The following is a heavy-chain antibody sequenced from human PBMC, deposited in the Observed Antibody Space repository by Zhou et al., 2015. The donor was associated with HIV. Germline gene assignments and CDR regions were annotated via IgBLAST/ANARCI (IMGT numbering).Heavy chain of an antibody. CDR3: ARERGVWLGFGHERPANHDAFDI. D-gene: IGHD3-10*01. J-gene: IGHJ3*02. Sequence: QVQLVQSGAEVKKPGSSVKVSCKASGGTFSSYAISWVRQAPGQGLEWMGGIIPIFGTANYAQKFQGRVTITADESTSTAYMELSSLRSEDTAVYYCARERGVWLGFGHERPANHDAFDIWGQGTMVTVSS. V-gene: IGHV1-69*01. CDR2: IIPIFGTA. CDR1: GGTFSSYA.